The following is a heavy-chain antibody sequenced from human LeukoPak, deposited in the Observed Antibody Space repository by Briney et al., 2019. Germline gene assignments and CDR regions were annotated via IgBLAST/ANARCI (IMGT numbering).Heavy chain of an antibody. Sequence: PGGSLRLSCAASGFTVSSNHMSWVRQAPGKGLEWVSIIYSGGTTYYADSVKGRFTISRDNSKNTLYLQMGSLRAEDMAVYYCARAMVRGVIGAFDIWGQGTMVTVSS. D-gene: IGHD3-10*01. CDR2: IYSGGTT. CDR3: ARAMVRGVIGAFDI. V-gene: IGHV3-66*01. J-gene: IGHJ3*02. CDR1: GFTVSSNH.